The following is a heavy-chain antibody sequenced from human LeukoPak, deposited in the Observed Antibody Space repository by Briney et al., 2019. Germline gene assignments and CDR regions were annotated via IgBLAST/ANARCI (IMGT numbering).Heavy chain of an antibody. V-gene: IGHV4-34*01. J-gene: IGHJ5*02. D-gene: IGHD5-18*01. Sequence: SETLSLTCAVYGGSFSGYYWSWIRQPPGKGLEWIGEINHSGSTNYNPSLKSRVTISVDTSKNQFSLKLSSVTAADTAVYYCARGLRGYSYVHRFDPWGQGTLVTVSS. CDR3: ARGLRGYSYVHRFDP. CDR2: INHSGST. CDR1: GGSFSGYY.